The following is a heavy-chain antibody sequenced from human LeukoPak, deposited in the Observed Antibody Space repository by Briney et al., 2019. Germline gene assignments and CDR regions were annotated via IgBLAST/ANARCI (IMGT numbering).Heavy chain of an antibody. D-gene: IGHD6-19*01. V-gene: IGHV4-39*01. J-gene: IGHJ5*02. CDR1: GGSISSSSYY. CDR3: ARDLGIAVAKTISTWFDP. CDR2: IYYSGST. Sequence: SETLSLTCTVSGGSISSSSYYWSWIRQPPGKGLEWTGSIYYSGSTYYNPSLKSRVTISVDTSKNQFYLKLSSVTAADTAVYYCARDLGIAVAKTISTWFDPWGQGTLVTVSS.